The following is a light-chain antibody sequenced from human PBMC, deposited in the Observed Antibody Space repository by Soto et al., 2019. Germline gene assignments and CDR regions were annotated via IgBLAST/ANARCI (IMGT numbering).Light chain of an antibody. V-gene: IGKV1-5*03. Sequence: DIQMTQSPSTLSAFVGDRVTITCRASQSIRTWLAWYQQKPGTAPKLLIYEASTLERGVPSRFSGVRSGTEFTLSVSSLQPDDFATYYCQQYNDSFPYTFGQGTKLEIK. J-gene: IGKJ2*01. CDR1: QSIRTW. CDR3: QQYNDSFPYT. CDR2: EAS.